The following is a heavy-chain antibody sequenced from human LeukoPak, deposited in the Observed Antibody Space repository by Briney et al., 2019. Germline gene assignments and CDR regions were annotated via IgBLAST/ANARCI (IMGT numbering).Heavy chain of an antibody. CDR2: IYYSGRT. CDR3: ANLGYCSSTSCYRDY. CDR1: GGSISSYY. D-gene: IGHD2-2*01. J-gene: IGHJ4*02. Sequence: SETLSLTCTVSGGSISSYYWSWIRQPPGKGLEWIGYIYYSGRTNYNPSLKSRVTISVDTSKNHFFLKLSSVTAADTAVYYCANLGYCSSTSCYRDYWGQGTLVTVSS. V-gene: IGHV4-59*01.